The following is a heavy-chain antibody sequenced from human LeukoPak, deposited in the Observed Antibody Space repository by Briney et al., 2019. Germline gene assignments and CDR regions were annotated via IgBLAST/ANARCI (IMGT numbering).Heavy chain of an antibody. CDR1: GYTFTDYY. Sequence: ASVKISCKVSGYTFTDYYMHWVQQAPGKGLEWMGLVDPEDGETIYAEKFLGRVTITADTSADTAYMELSSLRSEDTAVYYCATAHCSSTSCYKFVSDYYYMDVWGKGTTVTVSS. CDR3: ATAHCSSTSCYKFVSDYYYMDV. V-gene: IGHV1-69-2*01. CDR2: VDPEDGET. D-gene: IGHD2-2*02. J-gene: IGHJ6*03.